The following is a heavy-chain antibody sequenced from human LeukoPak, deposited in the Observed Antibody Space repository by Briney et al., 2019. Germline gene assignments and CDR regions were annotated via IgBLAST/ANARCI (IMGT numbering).Heavy chain of an antibody. CDR3: AIGYCSGGSCYYYYYGMDV. Sequence: ASVKVPCKASGYTFTSYAMHWVRQAPGQRLEWMGWVNAGNGNTKYSQKFQGRVTITRDTSASTAYMELSSLRSEDTAVYYCAIGYCSGGSCYYYYYGMDVWGQGTTVTVSS. CDR1: GYTFTSYA. J-gene: IGHJ6*02. V-gene: IGHV1-3*01. D-gene: IGHD2-15*01. CDR2: VNAGNGNT.